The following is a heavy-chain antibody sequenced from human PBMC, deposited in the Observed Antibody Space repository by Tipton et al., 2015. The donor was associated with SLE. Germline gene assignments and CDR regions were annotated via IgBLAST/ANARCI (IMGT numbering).Heavy chain of an antibody. CDR2: ISYDGSIK. CDR1: GFTFSNYG. J-gene: IGHJ3*02. D-gene: IGHD2-15*01. CDR3: AKGRSMCAGGSCYSSGAFDI. V-gene: IGHV3-33*06. Sequence: FLRLSCAASGFTFSNYGMHWVRQAPGKGLEWVSAISYDGSIKYYADSVKGRFTISRDNSKNTLFLQMNSLRAEETAVYYCAKGRSMCAGGSCYSSGAFDIWGQGTMVTVSS.